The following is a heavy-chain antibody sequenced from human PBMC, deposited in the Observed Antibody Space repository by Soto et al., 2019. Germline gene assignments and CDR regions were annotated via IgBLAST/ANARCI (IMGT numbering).Heavy chain of an antibody. CDR2: IKSKTDGGTI. J-gene: IGHJ3*02. CDR3: TTGPSLRPLAAFDI. V-gene: IGHV3-15*01. D-gene: IGHD2-2*01. Sequence: EVQLVESGGGLVKPGGSLRLSCAASGFTFTNAWMTWVRQGPGKGLEWVGRIKSKTDGGTIDYAAPVKGRFTISREDYRNTLYLKMNSLKTEATAVYYWTTGPSLRPLAAFDIWGQGTVVTVSS. CDR1: GFTFTNAW.